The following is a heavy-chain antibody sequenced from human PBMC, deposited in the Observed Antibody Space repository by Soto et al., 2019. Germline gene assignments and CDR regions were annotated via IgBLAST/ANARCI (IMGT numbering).Heavy chain of an antibody. CDR1: GGSISSGDYY. J-gene: IGHJ4*02. Sequence: SETLSLTCTVSGGSISSGDYYWSWIRQPPGKGLEWIGYIYYSGSTYYNPSLKSRVTISVDTSKNQFSLKLSSVTAADTAVYYCARLPVEKYYFDYWGQGTLVTVSS. CDR3: ARLPVEKYYFDY. CDR2: IYYSGST. V-gene: IGHV4-30-4*01.